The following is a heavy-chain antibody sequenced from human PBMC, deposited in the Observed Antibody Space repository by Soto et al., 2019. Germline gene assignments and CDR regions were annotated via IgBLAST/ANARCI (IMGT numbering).Heavy chain of an antibody. J-gene: IGHJ4*02. CDR2: IYYSGST. V-gene: IGHV4-59*12. Sequence: SETLSLTCTVSGGSISSYYWSWIRQPPGKGLEWIGYIYYSGSTNYNPSLKSRVTISVDTSKNTLYLQMSSLRAEDTAVYYCARVPTSSYHYFDYPGQGTLVTLPS. D-gene: IGHD2-2*01. CDR3: ARVPTSSYHYFDY. CDR1: GGSISSYY.